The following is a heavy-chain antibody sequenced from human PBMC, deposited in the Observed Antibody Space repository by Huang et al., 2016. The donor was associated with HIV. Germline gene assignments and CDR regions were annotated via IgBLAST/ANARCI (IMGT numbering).Heavy chain of an antibody. D-gene: IGHD3-10*01. J-gene: IGHJ3*01. CDR1: GYTVTNYD. CDR3: ARGFGINYNHEAFDV. Sequence: QIQLAQSGAEVKKPGASVKVSCKASGYTVTNYDINWVRQASGQGVGGGGGMNPKSGNVGYTKKFQCRVAILRNSSINTSYLEVTSLTSEDTAVYYCARGFGINYNHEAFDVWGQGTMVTVSS. V-gene: IGHV1-8*01. CDR2: MNPKSGNV.